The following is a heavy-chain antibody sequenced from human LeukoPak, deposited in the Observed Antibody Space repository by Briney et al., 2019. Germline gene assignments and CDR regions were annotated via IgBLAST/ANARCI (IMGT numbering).Heavy chain of an antibody. CDR3: ARGGTAMANTPIDY. D-gene: IGHD5-18*01. CDR2: INPSGGST. J-gene: IGHJ4*02. V-gene: IGHV1-46*01. CDR1: GDTFITYT. Sequence: ASVNVSFKASGDTFITYTFSWVRQAPGQGLEWMGIINPSGGSTSYAQKFQGRVTMIRDTSTSTVYMELSSLRSEDTAVYYCARGGTAMANTPIDYWGQGTLVTVSS.